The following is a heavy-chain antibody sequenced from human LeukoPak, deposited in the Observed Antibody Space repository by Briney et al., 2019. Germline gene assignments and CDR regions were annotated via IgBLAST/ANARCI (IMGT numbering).Heavy chain of an antibody. V-gene: IGHV3-21*01. CDR1: GFTFSSYG. CDR2: ISSSSSYI. J-gene: IGHJ4*02. CDR3: ARGWASEAFDY. Sequence: GGSLRLSCAASGFTFSSYGMSWVRQAPGKGLEWVSSISSSSSYIYYADSVKGRFTISRDNAKNSLYLQMDSLRAEDTAVYYCARGWASEAFDYWGQGTLITVSS. D-gene: IGHD3-16*01.